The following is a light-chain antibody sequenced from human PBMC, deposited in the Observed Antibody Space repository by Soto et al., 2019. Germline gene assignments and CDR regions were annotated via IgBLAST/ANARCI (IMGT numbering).Light chain of an antibody. CDR3: CIYATKYI. J-gene: IGLJ1*01. V-gene: IGLV2-14*01. CDR2: EVT. CDR1: TNDIGSYNY. Sequence: QSALTQPASVSGSPGQSITLSCAGTTNDIGSYNYVSWFQQHPGEAPKLIIFEVTHRPSGISTRFSGSKSGNAASLIISGLQVADEADYYCCIYATKYIFGTGTKLTVL.